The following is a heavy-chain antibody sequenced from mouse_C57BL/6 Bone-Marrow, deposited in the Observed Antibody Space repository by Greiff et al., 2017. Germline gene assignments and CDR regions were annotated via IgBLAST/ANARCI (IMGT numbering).Heavy chain of an antibody. Sequence: EVQLQQSGAELVRPGASVKLSCTASGFNIKDDYMHWVKQRPEQGLEWIGWIDPENGDTEYASKFQGKATITADTSSNTAYLQLSSLTSEDTAVYYCTVDYYGSSGGFAYWGQGTLVTVSA. CDR1: GFNIKDDY. D-gene: IGHD1-1*01. J-gene: IGHJ3*01. CDR2: IDPENGDT. V-gene: IGHV14-4*01. CDR3: TVDYYGSSGGFAY.